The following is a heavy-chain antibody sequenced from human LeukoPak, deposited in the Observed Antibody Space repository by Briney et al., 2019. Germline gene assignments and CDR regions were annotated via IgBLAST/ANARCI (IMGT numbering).Heavy chain of an antibody. D-gene: IGHD3-10*01. Sequence: EASVKVSCKASGYTFTTYGISWVRQAPGQGLEWTGWISAYNGNTNYAQKLQGRVTMTTDTSTSTAYMELRSLRSDDTAVYYCARVTIGSGGHNWFDPWGQGTLVTVSS. CDR1: GYTFTTYG. CDR2: ISAYNGNT. J-gene: IGHJ5*02. V-gene: IGHV1-18*01. CDR3: ARVTIGSGGHNWFDP.